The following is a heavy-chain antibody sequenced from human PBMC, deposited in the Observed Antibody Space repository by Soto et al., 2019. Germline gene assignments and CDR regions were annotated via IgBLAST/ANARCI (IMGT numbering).Heavy chain of an antibody. D-gene: IGHD2-15*01. CDR2: IYTSGST. CDR1: GGSISSYY. V-gene: IGHV4-4*07. J-gene: IGHJ5*02. Sequence: QVQLQESGPGLVKPSETLSLTCTVSGGSISSYYWSWIRQPAGKGLEWIGRIYTSGSTNYNPSLKSRVTMSVDTSKNKFSLKLSSVTAADTAVYYCARDLGYCSGGSCYSGWFDPWGQGTLVTVSS. CDR3: ARDLGYCSGGSCYSGWFDP.